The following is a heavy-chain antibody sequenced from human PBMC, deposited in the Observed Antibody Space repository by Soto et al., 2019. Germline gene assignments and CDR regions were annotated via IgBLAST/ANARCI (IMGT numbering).Heavy chain of an antibody. V-gene: IGHV4-31*03. CDR3: ASGTFNTISFNF. D-gene: IGHD2-2*01. J-gene: IGHJ4*02. Sequence: SETLSLTCSVSGGSITTGGTYWSWARLLPGKGLQWFGYIYYTGAAYYNPALKSRVTISLDTSENRFSLKLTSVTAADTAVYYCASGTFNTISFNFLRQGRQVTVSS. CDR1: GGSITTGGTY. CDR2: IYYTGAA.